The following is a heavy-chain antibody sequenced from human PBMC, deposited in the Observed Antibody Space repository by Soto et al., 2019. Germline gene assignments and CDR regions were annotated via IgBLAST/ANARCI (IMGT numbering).Heavy chain of an antibody. CDR3: ARAPTLTTHGSGSYYAPYYYGMDV. V-gene: IGHV4-4*02. D-gene: IGHD3-10*01. CDR2: IYHSGST. CDR1: GASISSSNW. J-gene: IGHJ6*02. Sequence: ETLSLTCAVSGASISSSNWWSWVRQPPGKGLEWIVEIYHSGSTNYNPSLKSRVTISVDKSKNQFSLKLSSVTAADTAVYYCARAPTLTTHGSGSYYAPYYYGMDVWGQGTTVTVS.